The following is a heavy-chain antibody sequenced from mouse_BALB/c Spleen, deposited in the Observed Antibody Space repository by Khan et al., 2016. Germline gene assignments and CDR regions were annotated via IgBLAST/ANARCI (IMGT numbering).Heavy chain of an antibody. D-gene: IGHD1-1*01. J-gene: IGHJ4*01. CDR3: ARRGYGSSRYAMDY. Sequence: EVQLQESGPGLVKPSQSLSLTCTVTGYSITSDYAWNWIRQFPGNKLEWVGYMSYTGNTNYNPSLKSRISITRDTSKNQFFLQLNSVTTEDTATYYCARRGYGSSRYAMDYWGQGTSVTVSS. V-gene: IGHV3-2*02. CDR2: MSYTGNT. CDR1: GYSITSDYA.